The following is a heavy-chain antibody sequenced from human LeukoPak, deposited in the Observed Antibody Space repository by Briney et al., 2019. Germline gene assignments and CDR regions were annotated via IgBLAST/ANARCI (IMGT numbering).Heavy chain of an antibody. J-gene: IGHJ4*02. CDR3: TTGFYGDYYFDY. Sequence: TTGGSLRLSCAASGFTFSNAWMSWVRQAPGKGLEWVGRIKSKTDGGTTDYAAPVKGRFTISRDDSKNTLYLQMNSLKTEDTAVYYCTTGFYGDYYFDYWGQGTLVTVSS. CDR1: GFTFSNAW. V-gene: IGHV3-15*01. CDR2: IKSKTDGGTT. D-gene: IGHD4-17*01.